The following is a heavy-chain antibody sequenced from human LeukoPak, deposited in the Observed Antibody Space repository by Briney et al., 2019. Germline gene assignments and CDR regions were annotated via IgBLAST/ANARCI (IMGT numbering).Heavy chain of an antibody. D-gene: IGHD4-17*01. V-gene: IGHV3-43D*03. CDR2: ISWDGGST. CDR1: GFTFDDYA. J-gene: IGHJ6*03. Sequence: GGSLRLSCAASGFTFDDYAMHWVRQAPGKGLEWVSLISWDGGSTYYADSVKGRFTISRDNSKNSLYLQMNSLRAEDTALYYCAKDIEGRDYGDYMDVWGKGTTVTVSS. CDR3: AKDIEGRDYGDYMDV.